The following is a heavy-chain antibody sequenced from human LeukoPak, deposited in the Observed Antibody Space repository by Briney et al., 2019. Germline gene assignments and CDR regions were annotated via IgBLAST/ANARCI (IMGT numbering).Heavy chain of an antibody. J-gene: IGHJ4*02. V-gene: IGHV1-69*13. Sequence: WASVKVSCKASGGTFSSYAISWVRQAPGQGLEWMGGIIPIFGTANYAQKFQGRVTITADESTSTAYMELSSLRSEDTAVYYCARSLAFGGVIAPLGYWGQGTLVTVSS. CDR3: ARSLAFGGVIAPLGY. CDR1: GGTFSSYA. D-gene: IGHD3-16*02. CDR2: IIPIFGTA.